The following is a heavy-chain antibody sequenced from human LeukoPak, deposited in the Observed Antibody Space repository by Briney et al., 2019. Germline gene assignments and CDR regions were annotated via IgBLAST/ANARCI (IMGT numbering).Heavy chain of an antibody. CDR2: IYYSGST. D-gene: IGHD6-13*01. J-gene: IGHJ4*02. V-gene: IGHV4-59*08. Sequence: LSETLSLTCTVSGGSISSYYWSWIRQPPGKGLEWIGYIYYSGSTNYNPSLKSRVTISVDTSKNQFSLKLSSVTAADTAVYYCARVGSRIAQYYFDYWGQGTLVTVSS. CDR1: GGSISSYY. CDR3: ARVGSRIAQYYFDY.